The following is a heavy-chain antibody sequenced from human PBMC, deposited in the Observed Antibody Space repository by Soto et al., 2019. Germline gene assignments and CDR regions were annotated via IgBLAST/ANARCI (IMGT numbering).Heavy chain of an antibody. D-gene: IGHD3-10*01. Sequence: GGSLRLSCATSGFTFSNYGMHWVRQAPGKGLEWVAAISDDGVSKYYADSVQGRFTISRDNSESAVFLQMNSLRPDDTALYFCARAYYFGAGTSYTLYYWGQGTQVTVSS. V-gene: IGHV3-30*03. J-gene: IGHJ4*02. CDR3: ARAYYFGAGTSYTLYY. CDR1: GFTFSNYG. CDR2: ISDDGVSK.